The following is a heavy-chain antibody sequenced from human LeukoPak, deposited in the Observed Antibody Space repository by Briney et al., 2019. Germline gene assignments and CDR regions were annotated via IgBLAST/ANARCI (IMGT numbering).Heavy chain of an antibody. Sequence: ASVKVSCKASGYTFTSYGISWVRQAPGQGLEWMGWISAYNGNTNYAQKLQGRVTMTTDTSTSTAYMELRSLRSDDTAVYYCARWGLFLGYCSSTSCPVDVWGQGTTVTVSS. D-gene: IGHD2-2*01. CDR2: ISAYNGNT. CDR1: GYTFTSYG. J-gene: IGHJ6*02. V-gene: IGHV1-18*01. CDR3: ARWGLFLGYCSSTSCPVDV.